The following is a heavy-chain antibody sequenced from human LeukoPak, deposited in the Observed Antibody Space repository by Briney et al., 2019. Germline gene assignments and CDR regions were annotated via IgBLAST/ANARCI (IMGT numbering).Heavy chain of an antibody. D-gene: IGHD3-22*01. V-gene: IGHV4-39*01. CDR3: ARRGRGYYYDSSGYILDY. CDR1: GGSISSGNYY. Sequence: SETLSLTCTVSGGSISSGNYYWGWIRQPPWKGREWIGTIYYSGSTYYNPSLKSQVTISVDTYKNQFSLKLRSVTAADTAVYYCARRGRGYYYDSSGYILDYWGQGPLVTVSS. CDR2: IYYSGST. J-gene: IGHJ4*02.